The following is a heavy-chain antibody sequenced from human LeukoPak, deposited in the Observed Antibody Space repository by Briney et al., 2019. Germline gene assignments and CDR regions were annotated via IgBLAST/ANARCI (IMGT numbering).Heavy chain of an antibody. D-gene: IGHD3-16*02. J-gene: IGHJ4*02. Sequence: ASVRVSCKASGYTFTAYFIHWVRQAPGQGLEWMGWISPNGGGTNYAQKFQGRVTMTSDTSINTVYMELSSLRFDDTAVYYCAQPLSPYQYYFGHWGQGTLLSVSS. V-gene: IGHV1-2*02. CDR2: ISPNGGGT. CDR1: GYTFTAYF. CDR3: AQPLSPYQYYFGH.